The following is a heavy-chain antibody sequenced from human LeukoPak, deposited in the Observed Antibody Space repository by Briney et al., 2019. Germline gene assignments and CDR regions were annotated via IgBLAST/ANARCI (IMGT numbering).Heavy chain of an antibody. Sequence: SETLSLTCTVSGDSISSSSTYYWGWIRQPPGKGLEWIGAIYHSGSTNYNPSLKSRVTISVDKSKNQFSLKLSSVTAADTAVYYCARKDYYDSSGYFYWGQGTLVTVSS. CDR2: IYHSGST. CDR1: GDSISSSSTYY. V-gene: IGHV4-39*07. CDR3: ARKDYYDSSGYFY. J-gene: IGHJ4*02. D-gene: IGHD3-22*01.